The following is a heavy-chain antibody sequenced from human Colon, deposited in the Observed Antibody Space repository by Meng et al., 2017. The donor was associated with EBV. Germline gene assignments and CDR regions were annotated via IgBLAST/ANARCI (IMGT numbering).Heavy chain of an antibody. D-gene: IGHD2-21*01. CDR2: VYHTGST. J-gene: IGHJ4*02. CDR1: GGSISSSPW. CDR3: ARVWQSLTAFFDS. Sequence: LPESGPGLVKPPGTLALTCAVSGGSISSSPWWTWVRQPPGKGLEWIGEVYHTGSTKYNPSLKSRLTISVDKSKNQFSLNLTSVTAADTAVYYCARVWQSLTAFFDSWGQGTLVTVSS. V-gene: IGHV4-4*03.